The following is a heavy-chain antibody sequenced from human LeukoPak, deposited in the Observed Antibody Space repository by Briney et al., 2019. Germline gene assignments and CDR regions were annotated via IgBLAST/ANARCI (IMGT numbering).Heavy chain of an antibody. V-gene: IGHV1-69*01. CDR3: ARATVVTPGNFDF. Sequence: SVKVSCKASGGTFSSYALSWVRQAPGQGLEWMGGIIPIFGSANYAQKFQGRVTITADESTSTAYMELSSLRSEDTAVYYCARATVVTPGNFDFWGQGTLVTVSS. D-gene: IGHD4-23*01. CDR2: IIPIFGSA. CDR1: GGTFSSYA. J-gene: IGHJ4*02.